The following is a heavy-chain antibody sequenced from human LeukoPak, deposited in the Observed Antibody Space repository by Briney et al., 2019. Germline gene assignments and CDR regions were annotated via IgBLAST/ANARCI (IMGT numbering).Heavy chain of an antibody. CDR2: IDPSDSYT. Sequence: GESLKISCQGSGYTFTNYWISWVRQMPGTGLEWMGRIDPSDSYTNYSPSFQGHVTISADKSISTAYLQWSSLKASDTAMYYCARDISGYFDYWGQGSLVTFSS. J-gene: IGHJ4*02. V-gene: IGHV5-10-1*01. CDR3: ARDISGYFDY. CDR1: GYTFTNYW. D-gene: IGHD3-22*01.